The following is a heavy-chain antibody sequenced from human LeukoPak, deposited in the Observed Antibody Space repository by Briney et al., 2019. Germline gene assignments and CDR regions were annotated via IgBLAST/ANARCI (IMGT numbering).Heavy chain of an antibody. V-gene: IGHV4-4*07. J-gene: IGHJ2*01. CDR2: IYTSGST. Sequence: SQTLSLTCTVSGGSIFSYYWNWTRQPAGKGLEWIGHIYTSGSTNYNPSLKSRVTMSVDTSKNQFSLKLSSVTAADTAVYYCARWGSHSYWYFDLWGRGTLVTVSS. D-gene: IGHD7-27*01. CDR1: GGSIFSYY. CDR3: ARWGSHSYWYFDL.